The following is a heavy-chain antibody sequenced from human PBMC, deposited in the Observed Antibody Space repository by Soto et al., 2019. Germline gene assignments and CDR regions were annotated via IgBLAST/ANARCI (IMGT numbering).Heavy chain of an antibody. CDR3: ARDIGDATVRAFDI. D-gene: IGHD3-16*01. V-gene: IGHV4-31*03. CDR2: IYYSGST. J-gene: IGHJ3*02. Sequence: PSETLSLTCTVSGGSISSGGYYWSWIRQHPGKGLEWIGYIYYSGSTYYNPSLKSRVTISVDTSKNQFSLKLSSVTAADTAVYYCARDIGDATVRAFDIWGQGTMVTVSS. CDR1: GGSISSGGYY.